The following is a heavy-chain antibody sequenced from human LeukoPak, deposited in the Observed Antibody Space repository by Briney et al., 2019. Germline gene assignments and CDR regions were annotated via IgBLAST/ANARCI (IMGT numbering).Heavy chain of an antibody. D-gene: IGHD3-9*01. V-gene: IGHV4-4*07. CDR1: GGSISSYY. J-gene: IGHJ6*02. CDR2: IYTRGST. Sequence: PSETLSLTCTVSGGSISSYYWSWIRQPAGKGLEWIGRIYTRGSTNYNPSLKSRVTMSVDTSKNQFSLKLSSVTAADTAVYYCARTRFYDILTGYDYYGMDVWGQGTTVTVSS. CDR3: ARTRFYDILTGYDYYGMDV.